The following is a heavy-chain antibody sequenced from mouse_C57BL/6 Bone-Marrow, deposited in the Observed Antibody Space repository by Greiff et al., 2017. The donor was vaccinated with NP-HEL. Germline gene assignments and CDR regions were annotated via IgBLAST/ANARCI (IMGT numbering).Heavy chain of an antibody. D-gene: IGHD2-4*01. Sequence: QVQLQQSGAELARPGASVKLSCKASGYTFTSYGISWVKQRTGQGLEWIGEIYPRSGNTYYNEKFKGKATLTADKSSSTAYKELRSLTSEDSAVYFCARSYDYAWFAYWGQGTLVTVSA. CDR1: GYTFTSYG. V-gene: IGHV1-81*01. J-gene: IGHJ3*01. CDR2: IYPRSGNT. CDR3: ARSYDYAWFAY.